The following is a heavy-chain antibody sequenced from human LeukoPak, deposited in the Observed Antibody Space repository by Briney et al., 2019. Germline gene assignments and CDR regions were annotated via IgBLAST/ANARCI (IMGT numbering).Heavy chain of an antibody. CDR3: PRRVAGPKYHWFDP. J-gene: IGHJ5*02. V-gene: IGHV5-51*01. Sequence: GESLKISCKGSGYSFTNYWIGWVRQMPGKGLEWMGIIYPGDSGTRYSPSFQGQVTISVDKSISTAYLQWSSLKASDTAMYYCPRRVAGPKYHWFDPWGQGTLVTVSS. D-gene: IGHD6-19*01. CDR2: IYPGDSGT. CDR1: GYSFTNYW.